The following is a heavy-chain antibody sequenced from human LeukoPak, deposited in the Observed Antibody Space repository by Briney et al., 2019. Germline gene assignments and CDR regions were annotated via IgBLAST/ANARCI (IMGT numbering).Heavy chain of an antibody. CDR2: YYYGGST. V-gene: IGHV4-59*02. CDR3: AIMGSAYGNAFDV. J-gene: IGHJ3*01. Sequence: SETLSLTRTFSGGSVNSHFCSWVRHSPGKELEWIGYYYYGGSTLYNPSLSSRVTISVDASKNHFFLRLNSVTATDTGVYYCAIMGSAYGNAFDVWGQGTMVTVSP. D-gene: IGHD3-3*01. CDR1: GGSVNSHF.